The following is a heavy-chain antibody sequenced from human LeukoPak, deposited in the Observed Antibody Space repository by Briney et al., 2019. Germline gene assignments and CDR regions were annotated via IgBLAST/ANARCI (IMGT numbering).Heavy chain of an antibody. Sequence: GGSLRLSCAASGFTFSTYSMNWVRQAPGKGLEWVSSISSSSSYIYYADSVKGRFTISRDNAKNSLYLQMNSLRAEDTAVYYCARDDMATAPYYYYGMDVWGQGTTVTVSS. CDR3: ARDDMATAPYYYYGMDV. CDR2: ISSSSSYI. J-gene: IGHJ6*02. D-gene: IGHD5-24*01. V-gene: IGHV3-21*01. CDR1: GFTFSTYS.